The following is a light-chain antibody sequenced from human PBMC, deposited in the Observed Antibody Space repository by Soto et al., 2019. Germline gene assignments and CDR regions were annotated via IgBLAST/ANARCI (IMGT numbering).Light chain of an antibody. Sequence: QSALTQPASVSGSPGQAITISCTGTSSDVGGYNYVSWYQQHPGKAPKLIIYELSNRPSGVSNRFSGSKSCNTASLTISGLQAEDEADYYCNSYTRKSTGVFGTGTKLTVL. CDR2: ELS. V-gene: IGLV2-14*01. J-gene: IGLJ1*01. CDR3: NSYTRKSTGV. CDR1: SSDVGGYNY.